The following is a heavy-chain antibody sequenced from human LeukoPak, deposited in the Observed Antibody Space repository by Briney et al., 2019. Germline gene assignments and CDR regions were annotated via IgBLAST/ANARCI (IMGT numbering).Heavy chain of an antibody. CDR1: GFTFSNAW. D-gene: IGHD4-17*01. V-gene: IGHV3-15*01. Sequence: GGSLRLSCAASGFTFSNAWMSWVRQAPGKGLEWVGRIKSKTDGGTTDYAAPVKGRFTISRDDSKNTLYLQMNSLKTEDTAVYYCTTDSWALYTVRDAFDIWGQGTMVTVSS. J-gene: IGHJ3*02. CDR3: TTDSWALYTVRDAFDI. CDR2: IKSKTDGGTT.